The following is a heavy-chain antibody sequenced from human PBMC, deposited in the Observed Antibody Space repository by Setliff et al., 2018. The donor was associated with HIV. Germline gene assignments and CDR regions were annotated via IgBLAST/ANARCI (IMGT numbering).Heavy chain of an antibody. V-gene: IGHV3-9*01. Sequence: GGSLRLSCAASGFTFDDYPMHWVRQAPGKGLEWVSGISWNSFSLGYADSVKGRFTISRDNAKNSLYPQMNSLRAEDTALYYCAKESGSYYFDSWGQGTPVTVSS. J-gene: IGHJ4*02. D-gene: IGHD1-26*01. CDR3: AKESGSYYFDS. CDR2: ISWNSFSL. CDR1: GFTFDDYP.